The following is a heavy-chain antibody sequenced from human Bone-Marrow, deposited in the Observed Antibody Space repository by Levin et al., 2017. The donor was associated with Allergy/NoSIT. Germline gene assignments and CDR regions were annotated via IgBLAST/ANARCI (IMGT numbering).Heavy chain of an antibody. CDR1: GFTFSSYP. CDR3: VRRTINSDNYLYFDL. Sequence: GGSLRLSCSASGFTFSSYPMHWVRQAPGKALEYVSSISSDGAATYHADSVKGRFSISRDNSKDTLYLQVNSLRPEDTAVYYCVRRTINSDNYLYFDLWGRGTVVIVSS. CDR2: ISSDGAAT. V-gene: IGHV3-64D*06. J-gene: IGHJ2*01. D-gene: IGHD2/OR15-2a*01.